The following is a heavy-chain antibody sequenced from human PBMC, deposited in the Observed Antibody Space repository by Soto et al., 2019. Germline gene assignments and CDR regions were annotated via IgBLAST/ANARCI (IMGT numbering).Heavy chain of an antibody. CDR3: ARGREYGDYEYYYYGMDV. CDR1: GYTFTSYD. J-gene: IGHJ6*02. CDR2: MNPNSGNT. D-gene: IGHD4-17*01. V-gene: IGHV1-8*01. Sequence: ASVKVSCKASGYTFTSYDINWVRQATGQGLEWMGWMNPNSGNTGYAQKFQGRVTMTRNTSISTAYMELSSLRSEDTAVYYCARGREYGDYEYYYYGMDVWGQGTTVTVSS.